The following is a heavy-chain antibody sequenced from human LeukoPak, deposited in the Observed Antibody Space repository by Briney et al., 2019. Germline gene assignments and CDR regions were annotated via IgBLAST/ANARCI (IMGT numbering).Heavy chain of an antibody. CDR3: AKRKDSTSYATFDY. CDR1: GFTFSNYA. V-gene: IGHV3-23*01. CDR2: ISGSGDNT. D-gene: IGHD1-26*01. Sequence: GGSQRLSCAVSGFTFSNYAMSWVRQAPGKGLEWVSAISGSGDNTYYVDSVKGRFTISRDNSKNTLYLQMNSLRAEDTAVYYCAKRKDSTSYATFDYWGQGTLVTVSS. J-gene: IGHJ4*02.